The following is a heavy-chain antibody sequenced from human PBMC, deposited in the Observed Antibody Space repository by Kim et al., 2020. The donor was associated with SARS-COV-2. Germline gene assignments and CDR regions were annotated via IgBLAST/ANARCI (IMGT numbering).Heavy chain of an antibody. Sequence: YSPSLKGRVTISVDKSKNQFSLKLISVTAADTAVYYCARVGVVVENWFDPWGQGTLVTVSS. D-gene: IGHD3-22*01. J-gene: IGHJ5*02. CDR3: ARVGVVVENWFDP. V-gene: IGHV4-31*02.